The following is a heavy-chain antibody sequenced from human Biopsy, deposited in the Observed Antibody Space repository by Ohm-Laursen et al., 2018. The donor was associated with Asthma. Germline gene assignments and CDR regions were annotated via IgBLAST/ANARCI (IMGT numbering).Heavy chain of an antibody. CDR2: INPNSGGT. CDR3: ARGQKSAGDRWFDP. V-gene: IGHV1-2*06. Sequence: SVKVSCNVSGYTFIGCHIHWMRQAPGQGLEWMGRINPNSGGTNYAQKFQGRVTMTRDTSISTAYMEVSRLRSDDTAVYYCARGQKSAGDRWFDPWGQGTLVTVSS. J-gene: IGHJ5*02. D-gene: IGHD6-13*01. CDR1: GYTFIGCH.